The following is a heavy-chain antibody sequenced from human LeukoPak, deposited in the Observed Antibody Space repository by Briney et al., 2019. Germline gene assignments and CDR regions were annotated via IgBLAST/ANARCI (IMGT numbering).Heavy chain of an antibody. CDR2: IYYIGST. CDR1: GGSISTYY. Sequence: PSETLSLTCTVSGGSISTYYWSWIRQPPGKRLEWIGYIYYIGSTNYNPSLNNRVTISIDRSRNQFSLKLNSVTPADTAVYYCAGAPQDGSNWSHYFDHWGRGALVTVSS. J-gene: IGHJ4*02. D-gene: IGHD6-13*01. CDR3: AGAPQDGSNWSHYFDH. V-gene: IGHV4-59*01.